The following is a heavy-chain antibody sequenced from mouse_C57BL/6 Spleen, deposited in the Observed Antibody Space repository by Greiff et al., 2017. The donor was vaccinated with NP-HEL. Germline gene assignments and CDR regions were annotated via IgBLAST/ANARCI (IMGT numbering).Heavy chain of an antibody. J-gene: IGHJ1*03. V-gene: IGHV1-84*01. CDR3: AREKYYGSSRGYFDV. CDR1: GYTFTDYY. D-gene: IGHD1-1*01. Sequence: VVESGPELVKPGASVKISCKASGYTFTDYYINWVKQRPGQGLEWIGWIYPGSGNTKYNEKFKGKATLTVDTSSSTAYMQLSSLTSEDSAVYFCAREKYYGSSRGYFDVWGTGTTVTVSS. CDR2: IYPGSGNT.